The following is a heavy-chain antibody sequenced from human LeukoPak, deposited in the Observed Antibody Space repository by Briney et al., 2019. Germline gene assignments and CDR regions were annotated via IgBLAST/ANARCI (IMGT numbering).Heavy chain of an antibody. D-gene: IGHD6-13*01. V-gene: IGHV1-2*02. CDR2: INPNSGGT. CDR3: ARLGNIAAAGRGLADYYYYMDV. CDR1: GGTFSSYA. J-gene: IGHJ6*03. Sequence: ASVKVSCKASGGTFSSYAISWVRQAPGQGLEWMGWINPNSGGTNYAQKFQGRVTMTRDTSISTAYMELSRLRSDDTAVYYCARLGNIAAAGRGLADYYYYMDVWGKGTTVTVSS.